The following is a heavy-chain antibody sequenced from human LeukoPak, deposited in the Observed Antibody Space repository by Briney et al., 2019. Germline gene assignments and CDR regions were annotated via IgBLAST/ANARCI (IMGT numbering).Heavy chain of an antibody. J-gene: IGHJ6*02. CDR3: AKSRRSVAAVVFPYYYDMDV. CDR2: ISWDGGST. V-gene: IGHV3-43*01. Sequence: HAGGSLRLSCAASGFTFDDYTMHWVRQAPGKGLEWVSLISWDGGSTYYADSVRGRFTISRGNSKNSLYLQMNSLRTEDTALYYCAKSRRSVAAVVFPYYYDMDVWGQGTTVAVSS. D-gene: IGHD6-13*01. CDR1: GFTFDDYT.